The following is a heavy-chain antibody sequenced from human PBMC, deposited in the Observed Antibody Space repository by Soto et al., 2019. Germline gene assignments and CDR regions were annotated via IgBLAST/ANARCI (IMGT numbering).Heavy chain of an antibody. CDR1: GGSIRSSSYY. V-gene: IGHV4-39*01. CDR3: ARHIVVVPAAMHGYDWFDP. J-gene: IGHJ5*02. Sequence: QLQLQESGPGLVKPSETLSLTCTVSGGSIRSSSYYWGWIRQPPGKGLEWIGSIYYSGSTYYNPSLKSRVTISVDTSKNQFSLKLSSVTAADTAVYYCARHIVVVPAAMHGYDWFDPWGQGTLVTVSS. CDR2: IYYSGST. D-gene: IGHD2-2*01.